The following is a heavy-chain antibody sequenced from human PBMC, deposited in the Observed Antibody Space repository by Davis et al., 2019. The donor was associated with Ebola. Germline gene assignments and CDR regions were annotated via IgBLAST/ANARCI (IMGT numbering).Heavy chain of an antibody. CDR3: ARAQFPTTSDH. D-gene: IGHD1-1*01. J-gene: IGHJ4*02. CDR2: INPHNGNT. Sequence: ASVKVSCKASGGTFSSYAISWVRQAPGQGLEWMGWINPHNGNTNYAQNVQGRIIMTSDTATTTAYLEVGSLTSGDTAVYYCARAQFPTTSDHWGQGTLVTVSS. V-gene: IGHV1-18*01. CDR1: GGTFSSYA.